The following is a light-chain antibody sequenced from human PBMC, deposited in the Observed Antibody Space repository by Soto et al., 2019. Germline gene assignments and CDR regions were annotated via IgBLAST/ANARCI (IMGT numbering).Light chain of an antibody. CDR2: DAS. V-gene: IGKV1-5*01. CDR1: QSISSW. CDR3: QQYNSYWT. J-gene: IGKJ1*01. Sequence: DIKMTQSPSTLSASVGDRVTITCRASQSISSWLAWYQQKPGKAPKLLIYDASSLESGVPSRFSGSGSGTEFTLTISSLQPDDLATYYCQQYNSYWTFGQGTKV.